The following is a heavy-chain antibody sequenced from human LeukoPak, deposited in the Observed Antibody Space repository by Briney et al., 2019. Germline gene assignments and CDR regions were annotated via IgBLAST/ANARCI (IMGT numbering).Heavy chain of an antibody. CDR3: AKALGGSGSRNWFDP. V-gene: IGHV3-33*06. J-gene: IGHJ5*02. D-gene: IGHD3-10*01. Sequence: GGSLRLSCAASGFTFSSYGMHWVRQAPGKGLEWVAVIWYDGSNKYYADSVKGRFTISRDNSKNTLYLQMSSLRAEDTAVYYLAKALGGSGSRNWFDPWGQGTLVTVSS. CDR2: IWYDGSNK. CDR1: GFTFSSYG.